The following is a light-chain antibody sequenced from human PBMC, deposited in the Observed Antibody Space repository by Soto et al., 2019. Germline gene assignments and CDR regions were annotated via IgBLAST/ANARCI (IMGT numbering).Light chain of an antibody. V-gene: IGLV2-14*01. J-gene: IGLJ2*01. CDR2: DVS. Sequence: QSTLTQPASVSGSPGQSITISCTGTSSDVGGYNYVSWYQQHPGKAPKLMIYDVSNRPSGVSNRFSGSKSGNTASLTISGLQAEEEAEYYCSSYTSRSTYVVFGGGTQLTVL. CDR3: SSYTSRSTYVV. CDR1: SSDVGGYNY.